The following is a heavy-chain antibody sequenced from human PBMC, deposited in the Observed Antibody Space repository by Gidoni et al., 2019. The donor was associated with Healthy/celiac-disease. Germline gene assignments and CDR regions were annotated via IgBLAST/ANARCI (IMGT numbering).Heavy chain of an antibody. D-gene: IGHD3-22*01. V-gene: IGHV3-30*18. Sequence: QVQLVESGGGVVQPGRSLRLSCAASGCTFSSYGMHWVRQAPGKGLEWVAVISYDGSNKYYADSVKGRFTISRDNSKNTLYLQMNSLRAEDTAVYYCAKIYDSSGYYASVGDYWGQGTLVTVSS. CDR1: GCTFSSYG. J-gene: IGHJ4*02. CDR3: AKIYDSSGYYASVGDY. CDR2: ISYDGSNK.